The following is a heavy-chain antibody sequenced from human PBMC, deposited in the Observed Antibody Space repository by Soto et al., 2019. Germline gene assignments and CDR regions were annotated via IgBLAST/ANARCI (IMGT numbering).Heavy chain of an antibody. V-gene: IGHV1-69*12. J-gene: IGHJ6*02. CDR2: IIPIFDTA. CDR3: ASHGITGTWVYYYGMDV. CDR1: GGTFSSYA. D-gene: IGHD1-7*01. Sequence: QVQLVQSGAEVKKPGSSVKVSCKASGGTFSSYAISWVRQAPAQGLEWMGGIIPIFDTADYAQKFQGRVTITAHESTSTAYMELSSLRSEDTAVYYCASHGITGTWVYYYGMDVWGQGTTVTVSS.